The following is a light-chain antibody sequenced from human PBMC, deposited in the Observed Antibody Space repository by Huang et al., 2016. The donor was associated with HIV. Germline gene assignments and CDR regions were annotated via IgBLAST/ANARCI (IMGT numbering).Light chain of an antibody. CDR2: AAS. V-gene: IGKV3-15*01. CDR3: QQYNNWPPWT. Sequence: EIVMTQSPATLSVSPGERATLSCRASQSLTSNLAWYQQKPGQAPRLLIYAASTRGTGSPARFSGGGAGTEFTLSISSLQSEDFAVYYCQQYNNWPPWTFGQGTKVEIK. CDR1: QSLTSN. J-gene: IGKJ1*01.